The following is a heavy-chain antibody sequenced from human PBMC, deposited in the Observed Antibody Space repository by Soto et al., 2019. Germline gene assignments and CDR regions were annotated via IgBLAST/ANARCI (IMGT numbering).Heavy chain of an antibody. Sequence: QVQLAETGGGVVQPGRSLRLSCATSGFVSNDYDIHWVRQAPGKGLAWLASISYDGSNKYYADSVKGRFTISRDNSKNTVSLKISSLGAEDTAVYYCSRGIKGGLDAWGPGTLVTVSS. D-gene: IGHD2-21*01. CDR1: GFVSNDYD. J-gene: IGHJ5*02. CDR2: ISYDGSNK. CDR3: SRGIKGGLDA. V-gene: IGHV3-30*03.